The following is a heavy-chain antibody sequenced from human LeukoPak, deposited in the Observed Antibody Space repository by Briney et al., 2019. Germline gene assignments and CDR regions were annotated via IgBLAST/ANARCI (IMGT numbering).Heavy chain of an antibody. D-gene: IGHD3-10*01. CDR1: GGSISSYY. V-gene: IGHV4-34*01. CDR2: ISHSGST. Sequence: PSETLSLTCTVSGGSISSYYWSWVRQPPGKGLEWIGEISHSGSTNYNPSLKSRVTISVDTSKNQFSLKLSSVTAADTAVYYCARGYPGYYGSGSYYGYWGQGTLVTVSS. J-gene: IGHJ4*02. CDR3: ARGYPGYYGSGSYYGY.